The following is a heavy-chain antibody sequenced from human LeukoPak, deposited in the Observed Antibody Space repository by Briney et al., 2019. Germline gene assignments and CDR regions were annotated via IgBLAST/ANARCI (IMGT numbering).Heavy chain of an antibody. CDR1: GGSISSYY. V-gene: IGHV4-59*08. CDR3: ARSPNYRFDY. J-gene: IGHJ4*02. CDR2: IYYSGST. Sequence: PSETLSLTCTVSGGSISSYYWSWIRQPPGKGLEWIGYIYYSGSTNYNPSLKSRVTISVDTSKNQFSLKLSSVTAADAAVYYCARSPNYRFDYWGQGTLVTVSS. D-gene: IGHD1-1*01.